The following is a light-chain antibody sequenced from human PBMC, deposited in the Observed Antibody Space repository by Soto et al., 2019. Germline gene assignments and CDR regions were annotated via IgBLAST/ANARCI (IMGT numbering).Light chain of an antibody. V-gene: IGKV1-5*03. CDR2: QAS. CDR3: QQYNTYSLT. J-gene: IGKJ1*01. Sequence: DIQLTQYPSSVSASLGERFTIXCRASQGVSSWLAWYQQKPGKAPKLLIYQASTLESGVPSRFSGSGSGTEFTLTISSLQPDDFATYFCQQYNTYSLTFGQGTKVDI. CDR1: QGVSSW.